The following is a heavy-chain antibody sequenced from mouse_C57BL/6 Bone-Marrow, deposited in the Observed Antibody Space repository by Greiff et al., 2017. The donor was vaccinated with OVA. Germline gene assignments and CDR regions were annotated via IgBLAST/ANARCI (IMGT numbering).Heavy chain of an antibody. J-gene: IGHJ4*01. D-gene: IGHD1-1*01. V-gene: IGHV1-39*01. CDR3: ASPYYYGSSYVMDY. CDR2: INPNYGTT. CDR1: GYSFPDYN. Sequence: EVQLVESGPELVKPGASVKISCKASGYSFPDYNMNWVKQSNGKSLEWIGVINPNYGTTSYNQKFKGKATLTVDQSSSTAYMQLNSLTSEDSAVYYCASPYYYGSSYVMDYWGQGTAVTVSS.